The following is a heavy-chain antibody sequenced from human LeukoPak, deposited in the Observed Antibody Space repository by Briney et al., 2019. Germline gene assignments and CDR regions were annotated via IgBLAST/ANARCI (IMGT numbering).Heavy chain of an antibody. D-gene: IGHD5-24*01. J-gene: IGHJ4*02. CDR1: GGPISRYY. V-gene: IGHV4-59*07. Sequence: SDPVSLPCTVCGGPISRYYWRWIRQPPGKAVEWIGYIYYSECTNYTPSLKGRSTISRDTSKNQFSLKLSSVTAADTALYYCARGVRTDERDGYNLWGQGNLATVSA. CDR2: IYYSECT. CDR3: ARGVRTDERDGYNL.